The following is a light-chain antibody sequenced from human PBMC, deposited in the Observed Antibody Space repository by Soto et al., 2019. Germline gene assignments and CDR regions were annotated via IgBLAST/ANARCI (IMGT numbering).Light chain of an antibody. Sequence: DIQMTQSPSSLSASVGDRVTITCRASQGISTYLTWFQQKPGKAPKSLIYGASSLQSGVPSRFSGSASGTDFTLTISSLQPEDFATYYCQQYNSYPITFGQGTRLEIK. V-gene: IGKV1-16*01. CDR3: QQYNSYPIT. CDR2: GAS. J-gene: IGKJ5*01. CDR1: QGISTY.